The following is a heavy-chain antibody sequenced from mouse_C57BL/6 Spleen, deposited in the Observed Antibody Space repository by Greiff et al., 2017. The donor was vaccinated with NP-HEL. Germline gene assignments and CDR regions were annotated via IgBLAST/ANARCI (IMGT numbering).Heavy chain of an antibody. CDR1: GYTFTSYW. Sequence: QVQLKQPGAELVMPGASVKLSCKASGYTFTSYWMHWVKQRPGQGLEWIGEIDPSDSYTNYNQKFKGKSTLTVDKSSSTAYMQLSSLTSEDSAVYYCARGWDNYFDYWGQGTTLTVSS. CDR2: IDPSDSYT. V-gene: IGHV1-69*01. J-gene: IGHJ2*01. CDR3: ARGWDNYFDY. D-gene: IGHD3-3*01.